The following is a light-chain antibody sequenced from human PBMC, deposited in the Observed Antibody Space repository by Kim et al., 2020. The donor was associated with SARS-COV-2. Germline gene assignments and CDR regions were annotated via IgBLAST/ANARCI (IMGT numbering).Light chain of an antibody. CDR3: QSYDKSLNGVV. Sequence: VTISCTRRSSNRGTNYDVHWCQQLPGTAPKLLIYVDNDRPSGVPDRFSGSKSGTSAFLAITGLQSEDEAVYYCQSYDKSLNGVVFGGGTQLTVL. CDR2: VDN. J-gene: IGLJ2*01. CDR1: SSNRGTNYD. V-gene: IGLV1-40*01.